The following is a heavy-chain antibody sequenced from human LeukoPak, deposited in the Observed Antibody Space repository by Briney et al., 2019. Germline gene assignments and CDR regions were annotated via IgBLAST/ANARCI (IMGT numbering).Heavy chain of an antibody. J-gene: IGHJ4*02. CDR2: ISGSGGST. Sequence: GGSLRLSCAASGFTFSSYSMNWVRQAPGKGLEWVSAISGSGGSTYYADSVKGRFTISRDNSKNTLYLQMNSLRAEDTAVYYCANLPKRVTTEFYFDYWGQGTLVTVSS. V-gene: IGHV3-23*01. CDR1: GFTFSSYS. CDR3: ANLPKRVTTEFYFDY. D-gene: IGHD4-17*01.